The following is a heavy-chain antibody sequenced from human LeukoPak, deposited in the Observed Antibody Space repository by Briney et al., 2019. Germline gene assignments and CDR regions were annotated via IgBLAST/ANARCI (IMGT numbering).Heavy chain of an antibody. CDR2: IDPNGGGT. J-gene: IGHJ4*02. D-gene: IGHD4-17*01. Sequence: ASVKVSCKASGYTFTDYYMQWVRQAPGQGVEWMGWIDPNGGGTKYAQKFQGRVTMTRDTSISTAYMELSRLRSDDTAVYYCASLYGDYVSSDYWGQGTLVSVSS. V-gene: IGHV1-2*02. CDR1: GYTFTDYY. CDR3: ASLYGDYVSSDY.